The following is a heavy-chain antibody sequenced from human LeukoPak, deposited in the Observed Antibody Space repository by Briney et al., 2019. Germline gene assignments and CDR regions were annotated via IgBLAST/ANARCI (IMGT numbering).Heavy chain of an antibody. CDR1: GFSFSSYS. Sequence: GGSLRLSCAASGFSFSSYSMNWVRQAPGKGLEWVSSIDVSSGDTYYADSVKGRFTISRDNAKNSLYLQMNSLRAEDTAVYYCASELYGSGYHWGQGTLVTVSS. CDR2: IDVSSGDT. V-gene: IGHV3-21*01. D-gene: IGHD3-10*01. J-gene: IGHJ4*02. CDR3: ASELYGSGYH.